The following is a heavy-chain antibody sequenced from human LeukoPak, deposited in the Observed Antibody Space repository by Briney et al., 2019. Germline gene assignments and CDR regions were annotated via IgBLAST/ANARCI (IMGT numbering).Heavy chain of an antibody. CDR3: ARDWQCSGGSCHDCFDY. CDR2: VSADNGDT. CDR1: GYTFTSYG. V-gene: IGHV1-18*01. J-gene: IGHJ4*02. D-gene: IGHD2-15*01. Sequence: ASVKVSCKASGYTFTSYGISWVRQAPGQGLEWMGWVSADNGDTNYAKNLQGRVTMTTDTSTSTAYMELRSLRSDDTAVYYCARDWQCSGGSCHDCFDYWGKGTLVSVST.